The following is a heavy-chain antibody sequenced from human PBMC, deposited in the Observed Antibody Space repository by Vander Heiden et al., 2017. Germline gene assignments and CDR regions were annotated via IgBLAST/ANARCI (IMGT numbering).Heavy chain of an antibody. CDR3: AREEWAGFDY. J-gene: IGHJ4*01. Sequence: QVQLVASGGGVVQPGGSLSLPCAASGFTFSCYAMNWVRQAPGKGLEWVAVISYDGSNKYYADSVKGRFTISRDNSKNTLYLQMNSLGAEDTAVYYCAREEWAGFDYWGHGTLVTVSS. D-gene: IGHD3-3*01. CDR2: ISYDGSNK. CDR1: GFTFSCYA. V-gene: IGHV3-30-3*01.